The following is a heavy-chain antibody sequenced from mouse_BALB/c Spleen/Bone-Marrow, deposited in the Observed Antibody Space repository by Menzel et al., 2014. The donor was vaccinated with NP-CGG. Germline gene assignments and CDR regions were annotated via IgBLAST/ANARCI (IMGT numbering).Heavy chain of an antibody. D-gene: IGHD3-1*01. CDR2: ILPGSGSN. J-gene: IGHJ4*01. CDR1: GYTFSSYW. V-gene: IGHV1-9*01. Sequence: VQLQQSGAELMKPGALVKISCKATGYTFSSYWIEWVKQRPGHGLEWIGEILPGSGSNKYNEKFKGKATFTAGTSSNTAYMQLSSLTSEDSAVYYCATARATSYYGMDYWGQGTSVIVSS. CDR3: ATARATSYYGMDY.